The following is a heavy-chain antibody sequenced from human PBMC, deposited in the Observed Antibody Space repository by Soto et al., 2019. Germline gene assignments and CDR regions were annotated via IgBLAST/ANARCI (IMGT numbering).Heavy chain of an antibody. CDR3: APMGV. V-gene: IGHV3-23*01. Sequence: GGSLRLSCAASGFTFSSYAMSWVRQAPGKGLGWVSAISGSDNSTYYADSLKGRFTISRDNSKNTLYLQMSSLRADDTAVSNCAPMGVWGQGPTVTVSS. CDR1: GFTFSSYA. J-gene: IGHJ6*02. CDR2: ISGSDNST.